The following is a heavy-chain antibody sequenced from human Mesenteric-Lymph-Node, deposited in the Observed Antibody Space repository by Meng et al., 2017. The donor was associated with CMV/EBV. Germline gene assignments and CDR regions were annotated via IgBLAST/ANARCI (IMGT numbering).Heavy chain of an antibody. V-gene: IGHV4-39*07. J-gene: IGHJ4*02. CDR2: IYYSGST. CDR3: AREYYDILTGYSHYFDP. Sequence: SETLSLTCTVSGGSISSSSYYWGWIRQPPGKGLEWIGSIYYSGSTYYNPSLKSRVTILLDTSKSQFSLNLNSVTAADTAVYYCAREYYDILTGYSHYFDPWGQGTLVPSPQ. CDR1: GGSISSSSYY. D-gene: IGHD3-9*01.